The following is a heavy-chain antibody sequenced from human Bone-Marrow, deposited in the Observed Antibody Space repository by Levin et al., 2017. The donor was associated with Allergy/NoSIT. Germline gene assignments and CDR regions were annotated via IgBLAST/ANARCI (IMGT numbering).Heavy chain of an antibody. CDR1: GGSIVSTTYY. D-gene: IGHD6-13*01. J-gene: IGHJ6*02. Sequence: SETLSLTCTVSGGSIVSTTYYWGWIRQTPGKGLEWIGCSYYSGATYYNPSLRSRVTISVDTSKNQFSLKLSSVTAADTAVYYCARRSPFGSSHMDVWGQGTTVTVSS. CDR2: SYYSGAT. CDR3: ARRSPFGSSHMDV. V-gene: IGHV4-39*01.